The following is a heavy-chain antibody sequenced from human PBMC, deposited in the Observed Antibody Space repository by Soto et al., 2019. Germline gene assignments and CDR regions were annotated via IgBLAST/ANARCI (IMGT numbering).Heavy chain of an antibody. J-gene: IGHJ4*02. D-gene: IGHD6-13*01. V-gene: IGHV3-9*01. CDR1: GFTFDDYA. CDR3: AKDPTAGGEADYYFDY. Sequence: GGSLRLSCAASGFTFDDYAMHWVRQAPGKGLEWVSGISWNSGSIGYADSVKGRFTISRDNAKNSLYLQMNSLRAEDTALYYCAKDPTAGGEADYYFDYWGQGTLVTVSS. CDR2: ISWNSGSI.